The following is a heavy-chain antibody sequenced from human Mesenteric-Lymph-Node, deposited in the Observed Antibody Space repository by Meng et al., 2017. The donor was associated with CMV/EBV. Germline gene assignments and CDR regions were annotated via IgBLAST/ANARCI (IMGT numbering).Heavy chain of an antibody. CDR3: TRHDLGYFGYDNY. CDR2: IRRRAEGYTT. J-gene: IGHJ4*02. CDR1: RCIISGSA. V-gene: IGHV3-73*01. D-gene: IGHD5-12*01. Sequence: SRCIISGSAIHWVRQAAGKGLEWVGHIRRRAEGYTTTYAASLKGRFNISRDDSKNTAYLEMNSLKTEDTAMYYCTRHDLGYFGYDNYWGQGTLVTVSS.